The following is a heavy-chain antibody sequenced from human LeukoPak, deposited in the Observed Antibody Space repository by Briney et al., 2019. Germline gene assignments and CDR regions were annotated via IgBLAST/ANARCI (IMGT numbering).Heavy chain of an antibody. CDR1: GFTFSSYA. J-gene: IGHJ4*02. V-gene: IGHV3-23*01. Sequence: GRSLRLSCAASGFTFSSYAMHWVRRVPGKGLEWVSAISGSGSNTHFADSVKGRFTISRDNSKNMLYLQLNSGRAEDTAVYYCEKDGRSLQTYWGQGTLVTVSS. CDR2: ISGSGSNT. D-gene: IGHD5-24*01. CDR3: EKDGRSLQTY.